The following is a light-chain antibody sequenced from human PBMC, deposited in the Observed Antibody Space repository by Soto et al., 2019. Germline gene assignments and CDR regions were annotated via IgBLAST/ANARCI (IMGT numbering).Light chain of an antibody. Sequence: LTLSTATPSLSPGGRATPSCGASQSVGTYIAWYKQKPGLAPRLVMFDSSTRATGIPDRFSGSGSGTDFTLTISRLEPEDFAVYFCQQYGNSPQITFGQGTRLEIK. CDR3: QQYGNSPQIT. CDR2: DSS. V-gene: IGKV3D-20*01. CDR1: QSVGTY. J-gene: IGKJ5*01.